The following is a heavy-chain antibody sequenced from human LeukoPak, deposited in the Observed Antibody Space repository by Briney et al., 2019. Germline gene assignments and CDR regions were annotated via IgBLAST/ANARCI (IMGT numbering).Heavy chain of an antibody. CDR3: ARVAHCSGGSCYADVDAFDI. V-gene: IGHV3-53*01. Sequence: PGGSLRLSCAASGFTVSSNYMSWVRQAPGKGLEWVSVIYSGGSTYYADSVKGRFTISRDNSKNTLYLQMNSLRAEDTAVYYCARVAHCSGGSCYADVDAFDIWGQGTMVTVSS. CDR1: GFTVSSNY. J-gene: IGHJ3*02. CDR2: IYSGGST. D-gene: IGHD2-15*01.